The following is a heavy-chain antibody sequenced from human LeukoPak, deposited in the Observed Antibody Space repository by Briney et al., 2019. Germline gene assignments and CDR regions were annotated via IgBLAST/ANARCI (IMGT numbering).Heavy chain of an antibody. J-gene: IGHJ4*02. CDR2: INHSGST. D-gene: IGHD2-2*01. CDR1: GGSFSGYY. CDR3: ATVYCSSTSCYANY. V-gene: IGHV4-34*01. Sequence: PSETLSLTCAVYGGSFSGYYWSWIRQPPGKGLEWIGEINHSGSTNYIPSLKSRVTISVDTSKNQFSLKLSSVTAADTAVYYCATVYCSSTSCYANYWGQGTLVTVSS.